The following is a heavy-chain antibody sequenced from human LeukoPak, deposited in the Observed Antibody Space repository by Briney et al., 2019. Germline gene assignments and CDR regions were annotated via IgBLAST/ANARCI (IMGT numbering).Heavy chain of an antibody. J-gene: IGHJ5*02. CDR3: ARSQEGSWFDP. V-gene: IGHV4-59*01. CDR2: IYYSGST. Sequence: PSETLSLTCTVSGGSISSYYWSWIRQPPGKGLEWIGYIYYSGSTNYNPSLKSRVTISVDTSKNQFSLKLSSVTAADTAVYYCARSQEGSWFDPWGQGTLVTVSS. CDR1: GGSISSYY.